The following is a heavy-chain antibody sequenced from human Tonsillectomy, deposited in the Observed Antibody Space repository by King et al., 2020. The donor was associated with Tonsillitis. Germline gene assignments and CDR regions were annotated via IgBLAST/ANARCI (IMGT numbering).Heavy chain of an antibody. CDR3: TCVATGDSTDR. V-gene: IGHV3-7*03. D-gene: IGHD6-13*01. Sequence: QLVQSGGGLVQPGGSLRLSCAASGFSFSRSWMNWVRQAPGKGLEWVANIKPDGRDTYYVDSVKGRFTISKDSAKNSLYLQMNSLRAEDTAVYYCTCVATGDSTDRWGQGTLVTVSS. CDR1: GFSFSRSW. CDR2: IKPDGRDT. J-gene: IGHJ5*02.